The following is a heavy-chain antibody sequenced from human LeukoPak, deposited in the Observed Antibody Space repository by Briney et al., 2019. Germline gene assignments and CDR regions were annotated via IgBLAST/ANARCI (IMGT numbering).Heavy chain of an antibody. D-gene: IGHD4-23*01. J-gene: IGHJ4*02. CDR3: ARQGGGNSEGFM. CDR1: GGSINSAHW. CDR2: IYHSGIT. V-gene: IGHV4-4*02. Sequence: PSETLSLTCAVSGGSINSAHWWTWVRQPPGKGLEWTGEIYHSGITNYNPSLKSRVTISVDKSQNQFSLRLSSVTAADTAVYYCARQGGGNSEGFMWGQGTLVTVSS.